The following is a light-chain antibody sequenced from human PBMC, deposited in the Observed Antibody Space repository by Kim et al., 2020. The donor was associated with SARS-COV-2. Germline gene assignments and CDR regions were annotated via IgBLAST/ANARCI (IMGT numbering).Light chain of an antibody. Sequence: LGQNGRITSQGDSLGSFLASWYQQKPRKAPVTVIYCKNNRPPGNPDPFSGSRSGNTASLTITGAQAEDEADYYCNSRDSSGNHPVVFGGGTKLTVL. CDR3: NSRDSSGNHPVV. V-gene: IGLV3-19*01. J-gene: IGLJ2*01. CDR2: CKN. CDR1: SLGSFL.